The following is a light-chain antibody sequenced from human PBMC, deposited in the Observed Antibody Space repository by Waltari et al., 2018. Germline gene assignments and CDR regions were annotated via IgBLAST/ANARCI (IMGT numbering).Light chain of an antibody. Sequence: SFELTQPPSVSVSPGQTARIPCSGDKLSSQYVYWYQQKPGQTPIILIRKDTERPSGVPERFSGSTSGTTVTLTITGVQPEDEADYYCQSAHPNTGVVFGGGTKLTVL. CDR3: QSAHPNTGVV. CDR1: KLSSQY. J-gene: IGLJ2*01. CDR2: KDT. V-gene: IGLV3-25*03.